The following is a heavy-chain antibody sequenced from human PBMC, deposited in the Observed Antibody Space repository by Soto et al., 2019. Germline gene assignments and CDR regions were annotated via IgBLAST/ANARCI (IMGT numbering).Heavy chain of an antibody. CDR2: IIPILGTT. CDR1: GGTISSHA. Sequence: QVQLVQSGAEVKKPGSSVKLSCKASGGTISSHAISWVRQAPGQGLEWMGGIIPILGTTNYAQKFQGRVTITADESMSTVYMELSSLRFEDTAVHYCARDRRPYYNGLAVWGQGTTVTVS. CDR3: ARDRRPYYNGLAV. J-gene: IGHJ6*02. V-gene: IGHV1-69*01.